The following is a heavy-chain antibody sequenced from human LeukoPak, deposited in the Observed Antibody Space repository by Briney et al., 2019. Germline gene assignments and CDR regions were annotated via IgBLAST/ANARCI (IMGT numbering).Heavy chain of an antibody. V-gene: IGHV4-31*11. CDR1: GGSFSGYY. D-gene: IGHD3-22*01. Sequence: SETLSLTCAVYGGSFSGYYWSWIRQHPGKGLEWLGYIYYSGSTYYNPSLKSRVTIPIDTSKNQFSLKLSSVTAADTAVYYCARFEYFYDSSGYYLNVLDICVQGTMVTVSS. J-gene: IGHJ3*02. CDR3: ARFEYFYDSSGYYLNVLDI. CDR2: IYYSGST.